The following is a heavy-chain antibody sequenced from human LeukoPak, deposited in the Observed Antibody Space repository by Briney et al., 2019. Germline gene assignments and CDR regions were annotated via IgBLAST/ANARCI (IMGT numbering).Heavy chain of an antibody. V-gene: IGHV3-30*02. CDR1: GLIFSTYG. Sequence: GGSLRLSCAASGLIFSTYGMHWVRQAPGKGLEWVAFIQNDGNDKYYADSVKGRFTISRDNAKNSLYLQMNSLRAEDTAVYYCARDYYYGSGSYYPWGQGTLVTVSS. D-gene: IGHD3-10*01. CDR3: ARDYYYGSGSYYP. CDR2: IQNDGNDK. J-gene: IGHJ5*02.